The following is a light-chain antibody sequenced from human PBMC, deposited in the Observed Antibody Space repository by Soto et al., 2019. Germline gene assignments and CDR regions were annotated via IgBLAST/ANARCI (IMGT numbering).Light chain of an antibody. Sequence: DIVMTQSPLSLPVTPGEPASISCRSSQSLLHSNGYNYLDWYLQKPGQSPQLLIYLGSNRASGVPDRFSVSGSGTDFTLKISRVEAEDVGVYYCMQALQTPWTFGQGPKVEI. CDR2: LGS. CDR1: QSLLHSNGYNY. J-gene: IGKJ1*01. CDR3: MQALQTPWT. V-gene: IGKV2-28*01.